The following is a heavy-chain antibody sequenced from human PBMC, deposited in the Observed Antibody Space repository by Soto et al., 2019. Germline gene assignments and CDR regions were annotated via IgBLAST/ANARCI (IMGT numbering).Heavy chain of an antibody. CDR2: INPNSGGT. Sequence: XAVKLACKASGYPLTGYYMDWVRQSPGQGLEWMGWINPNSGGTNYAQKFQGRVTMTRDTSISTAYMELSRLRSDDTAVYYCARENYYYDSSGYYRYFDYWGQGTLVTVS. CDR3: ARENYYYDSSGYYRYFDY. D-gene: IGHD3-22*01. CDR1: GYPLTGYY. J-gene: IGHJ4*02. V-gene: IGHV1-2*02.